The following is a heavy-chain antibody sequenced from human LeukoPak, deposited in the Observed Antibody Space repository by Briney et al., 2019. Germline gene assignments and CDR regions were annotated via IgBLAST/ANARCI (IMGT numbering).Heavy chain of an antibody. V-gene: IGHV3-20*04. CDR2: INWNGGST. J-gene: IGHJ4*02. CDR1: GFTYDDYG. CDR3: ARADSTGYFLGHFDY. D-gene: IGHD3-22*01. Sequence: GGSLRLTCAASGFTYDDYGMSWLRQAPGKGLEWVSGINWNGGSTCYADSVKGRFTISRDNAKNSLYLQMNSLRAEDTALYYCARADSTGYFLGHFDYWGQEVLVTVAS.